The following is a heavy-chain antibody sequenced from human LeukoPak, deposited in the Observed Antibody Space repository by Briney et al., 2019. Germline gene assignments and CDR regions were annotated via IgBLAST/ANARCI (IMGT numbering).Heavy chain of an antibody. V-gene: IGHV4-59*07. J-gene: IGHJ4*02. CDR3: ARYGVRFDY. CDR1: GGSISIYY. CDR2: IYYSGST. Sequence: TSDTVSLTCTLSGGSISIYYWSWIRQPPGKGLEWIGYIYYSGSTNYSPYLKSRVTISVDTSKNQFSLKLSSVTAADTAVYYCARYGVRFDYWGQGTLVTVSS. D-gene: IGHD4-17*01.